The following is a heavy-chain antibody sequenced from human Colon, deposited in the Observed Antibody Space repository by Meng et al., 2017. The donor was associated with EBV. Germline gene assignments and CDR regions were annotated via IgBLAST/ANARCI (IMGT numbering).Heavy chain of an antibody. J-gene: IGHJ4*02. Sequence: PQLQEWGPGPVNPSGTRSLTCTVSGGSLDNSDYFWDWIRQPPGKGLEWIGSVRYSGTAYYNPSLTSRVTISVDTSKNQFSLNLSSLTAADTAAYYCARHVYGDSYGFWGQGTLVTVSS. CDR2: VRYSGTA. CDR3: ARHVYGDSYGF. D-gene: IGHD4-17*01. CDR1: GGSLDNSDYF. V-gene: IGHV4-39*01.